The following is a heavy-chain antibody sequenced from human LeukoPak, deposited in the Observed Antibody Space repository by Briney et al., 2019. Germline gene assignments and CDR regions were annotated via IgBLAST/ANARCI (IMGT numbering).Heavy chain of an antibody. V-gene: IGHV3-30*18. CDR2: ISYDGSNK. Sequence: PGGSLRLSCAASGFTFSSYGMHWVRQAPGKGLEWVAVISYDGSNKYYADSVKGRFTISRDNSKNTLYLQMNSLRAEDTAVHYCAKDVYDSSGYLDYWGQGTLVTVSS. CDR3: AKDVYDSSGYLDY. D-gene: IGHD3-22*01. CDR1: GFTFSSYG. J-gene: IGHJ4*02.